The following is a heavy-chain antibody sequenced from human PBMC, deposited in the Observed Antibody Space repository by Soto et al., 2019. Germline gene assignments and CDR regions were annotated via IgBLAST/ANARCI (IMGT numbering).Heavy chain of an antibody. D-gene: IGHD2-15*01. Sequence: GGSLRLSCSASGFPFSNYAMPWVRQAPGKGLEWVAVVSYDGNNNYYAGSVKGRFTISRDNSRNTLYLQMHSLRTEDTAVYFCARVVVVIPATSPDGFDIWGQGTKVTVSS. J-gene: IGHJ3*02. CDR3: ARVVVVIPATSPDGFDI. V-gene: IGHV3-30-3*01. CDR2: VSYDGNNN. CDR1: GFPFSNYA.